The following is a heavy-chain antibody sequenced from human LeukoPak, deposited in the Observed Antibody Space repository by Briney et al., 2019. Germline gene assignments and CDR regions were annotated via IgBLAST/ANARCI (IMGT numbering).Heavy chain of an antibody. Sequence: GGSLRLSCAASGFTFSSYAMSWVRQVPGKGLEWVSPISGSGGSTYYADSVKGRFTISRDNTKNTLYLQMNSLRTEDTAVYYCAKDTVVNSGRIKGACDIWRQGTMDSVLS. D-gene: IGHD1-26*01. J-gene: IGHJ3*02. CDR2: ISGSGGST. CDR3: AKDTVVNSGRIKGACDI. CDR1: GFTFSSYA. V-gene: IGHV3-23*01.